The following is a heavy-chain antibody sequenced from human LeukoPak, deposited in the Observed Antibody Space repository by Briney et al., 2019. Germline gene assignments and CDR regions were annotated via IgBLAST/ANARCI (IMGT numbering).Heavy chain of an antibody. CDR2: IIPIFGTA. J-gene: IGHJ6*03. CDR1: GGTFSSYA. Sequence: GASVKVSCKASGGTFSSYAISWVRQAPGQGLEWMGGIIPIFGTANYAQKFQGRVTITADKSTSTAYMELSSLRSEDTAVYYCAWSRYYVPFYYMDVWGKGTTVTVSS. CDR3: AWSRYYVPFYYMDV. V-gene: IGHV1-69*06. D-gene: IGHD3-3*01.